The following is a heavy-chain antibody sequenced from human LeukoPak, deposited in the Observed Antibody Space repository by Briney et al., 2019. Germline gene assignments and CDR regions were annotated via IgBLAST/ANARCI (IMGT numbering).Heavy chain of an antibody. V-gene: IGHV1-3*03. CDR2: INAGNGNT. CDR1: GYTFTSYA. Sequence: ASVKVSCKAAGYTFTSYAMHWVRQAPGQRLEWMGWINAGNGNTKYSQEFQGRVTITRDTSASTAYMELSSLRSEDMAVYYCARGYCSGGSCYSGYFQHWGQGTLVTVSS. D-gene: IGHD2-15*01. J-gene: IGHJ1*01. CDR3: ARGYCSGGSCYSGYFQH.